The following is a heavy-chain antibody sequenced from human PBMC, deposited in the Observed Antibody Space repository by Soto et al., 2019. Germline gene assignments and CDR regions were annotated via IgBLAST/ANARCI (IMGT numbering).Heavy chain of an antibody. J-gene: IGHJ4*02. Sequence: EVQLVESGGGLVQPGGSLRLSCAAAGFTFGNYWMYWVRQAPGKGLVWVSRLHRDGKITTYADSVKGRFTISRDIAKNTLYLQMNSLRAEDTAMYYCARGRGSFYVDFWGQGTLVTVSS. CDR3: ARGRGSFYVDF. D-gene: IGHD1-26*01. CDR1: GFTFGNYW. V-gene: IGHV3-74*01. CDR2: LHRDGKIT.